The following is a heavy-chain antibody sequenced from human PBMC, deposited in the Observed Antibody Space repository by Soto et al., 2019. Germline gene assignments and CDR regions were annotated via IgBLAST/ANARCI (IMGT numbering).Heavy chain of an antibody. CDR3: ASADWYNWNSGWDY. J-gene: IGHJ4*02. V-gene: IGHV4-59*01. D-gene: IGHD1-7*01. Sequence: PSETLSLTCTVSGGSISSYYWSWIRQPPGKGLEWIGYIYYSGSTNYNPSLKSRVTISVDTSKNQFSLKLSSVTAADTAVYYCASADWYNWNSGWDYWGQGTLVTVSS. CDR2: IYYSGST. CDR1: GGSISSYY.